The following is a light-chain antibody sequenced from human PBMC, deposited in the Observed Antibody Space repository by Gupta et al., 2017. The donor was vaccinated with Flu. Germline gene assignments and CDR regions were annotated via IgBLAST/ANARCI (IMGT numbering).Light chain of an antibody. CDR2: GAS. V-gene: IGKV3-15*01. CDR1: QSVSSS. Sequence: DTVIPQSPATLSVSPGERATLSCRASQSVSSSLAWYQHKPGQAPRLLIYGASTRATGIPDRFSGGGSGTEFTLTISSLQSEDFAIYYCQQYNRWPHTFGQGTTLKIK. CDR3: QQYNRWPHT. J-gene: IGKJ2*01.